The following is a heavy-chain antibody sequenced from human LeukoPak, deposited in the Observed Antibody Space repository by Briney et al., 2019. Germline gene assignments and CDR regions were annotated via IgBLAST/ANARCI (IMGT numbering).Heavy chain of an antibody. Sequence: GGSLRLSCEASGFTLNSYHMRWVRQAPGKGLEWVSVIYSGGSTYYADSVKGRFTISRDNSKNTVDLQMNSLRAEDTAVYYCARGHDYDSSVAYWGQGTLVTVSS. V-gene: IGHV3-66*01. D-gene: IGHD3-22*01. J-gene: IGHJ4*02. CDR2: IYSGGST. CDR3: ARGHDYDSSVAY. CDR1: GFTLNSYH.